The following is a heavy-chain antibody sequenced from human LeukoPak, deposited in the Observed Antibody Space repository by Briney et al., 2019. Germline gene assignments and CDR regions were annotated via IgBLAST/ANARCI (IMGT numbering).Heavy chain of an antibody. D-gene: IGHD3-22*01. CDR2: IYTSGST. CDR1: GCSISTHY. CDR3: ARDAGSMMTSLDY. Sequence: SETLSLTCTVSGCSISTHYCNWVRQPAGKGLEWIGRIYTSGSTNYNPSLKSRVTMSVDTSKNQFSLKLSSVTAADTAVYYCARDAGSMMTSLDYWGQGTLVTVSS. V-gene: IGHV4-4*07. J-gene: IGHJ4*02.